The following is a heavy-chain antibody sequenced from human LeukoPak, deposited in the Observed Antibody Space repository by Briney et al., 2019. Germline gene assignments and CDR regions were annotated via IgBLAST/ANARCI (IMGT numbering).Heavy chain of an antibody. V-gene: IGHV1-8*01. Sequence: ASVKVSCKASGYTFTSYDISWVRQATGQGLEWMGWMNPNSGNTGYAQKFQGRVTMTRNTSISTAYMELSSLRSEDTAVYYCARGGRSPPAYYYYGMDVWGQGNTVTVSS. CDR2: MNPNSGNT. CDR1: GYTFTSYD. J-gene: IGHJ6*02. CDR3: ARGGRSPPAYYYYGMDV.